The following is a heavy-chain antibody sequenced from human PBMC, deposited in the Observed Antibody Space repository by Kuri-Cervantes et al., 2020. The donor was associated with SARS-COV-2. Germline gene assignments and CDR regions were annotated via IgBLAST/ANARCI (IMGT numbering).Heavy chain of an antibody. CDR2: IKSMTDDGTV. Sequence: GESLKISCAASGFAFKNAWMSWVRQAPGKGLEWVGRIKSMTDDGTVAYAAPVKGRSTISRDDSKNTLYLQMNSLKTEDTAVYYCTTERLGYCSSTSCRGGVFDYWGQGTLVTVSS. CDR1: GFAFKNAW. CDR3: TTERLGYCSSTSCRGGVFDY. J-gene: IGHJ4*02. V-gene: IGHV3-15*01. D-gene: IGHD2-2*01.